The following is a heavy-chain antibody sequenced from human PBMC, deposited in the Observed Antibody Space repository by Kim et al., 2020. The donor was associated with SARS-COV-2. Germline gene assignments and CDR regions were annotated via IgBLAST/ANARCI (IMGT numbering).Heavy chain of an antibody. CDR1: GGSFSGYY. CDR2: INHSGST. V-gene: IGHV4-34*01. Sequence: SETLSLTCAVYGGSFSGYYWSWIRQPPGKGLEWIGEINHSGSTNYNPPLKSRVTISVDTSKNQFSLKLSSVTAADTAGYYCARGNTISHFYYYYYGMDV. CDR3: ARGNTISHFYYYYYGMDV. D-gene: IGHD3-9*01. J-gene: IGHJ6*01.